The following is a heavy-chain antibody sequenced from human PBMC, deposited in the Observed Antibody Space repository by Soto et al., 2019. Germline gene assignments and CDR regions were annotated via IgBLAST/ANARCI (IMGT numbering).Heavy chain of an antibody. CDR2: IIPIFGTA. Sequence: SVKVSCKASGGTFSSYAISWVRQAPGQGLEWMGGIIPIFGTANYAQKFQGRVTITADGSTSTAYMELSSLRSEDTAVYYCARGNVHIVVVTAIDWFDPWGQGTLVTVSS. CDR1: GGTFSSYA. D-gene: IGHD2-21*02. CDR3: ARGNVHIVVVTAIDWFDP. V-gene: IGHV1-69*13. J-gene: IGHJ5*02.